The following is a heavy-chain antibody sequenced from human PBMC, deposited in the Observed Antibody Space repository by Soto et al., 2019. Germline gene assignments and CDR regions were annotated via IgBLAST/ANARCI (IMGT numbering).Heavy chain of an antibody. J-gene: IGHJ6*03. V-gene: IGHV4-59*01. D-gene: IGHD5-12*01. Sequence: SETLSLTCTVSGGSISSYYWSWIRQPPGKGLEWIGYIYYSGSTNYNPALKSRVTISVDTSKNQFSLKLSSVTAADTAVYYCAIAADNSGYDNYYYYYMDVWGKGTTVTVSS. CDR3: AIAADNSGYDNYYYYYMDV. CDR2: IYYSGST. CDR1: GGSISSYY.